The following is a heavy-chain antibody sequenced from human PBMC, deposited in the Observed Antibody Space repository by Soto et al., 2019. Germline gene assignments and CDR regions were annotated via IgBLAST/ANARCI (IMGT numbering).Heavy chain of an antibody. V-gene: IGHV4-39*01. Sequence: QLQLQESGPGLVKPSETLSLTYTVSGGSISSSSYYWGWIRQPPGKGLEWIGSIYYSGSTYYNPSLKSRVTISVDTSKNQFSLKLSSVTAADTAVYYCARHRAPVTMIVVVSRSNYFDYWGQGTLVTVSS. J-gene: IGHJ4*02. CDR2: IYYSGST. CDR3: ARHRAPVTMIVVVSRSNYFDY. CDR1: GGSISSSSYY. D-gene: IGHD3-22*01.